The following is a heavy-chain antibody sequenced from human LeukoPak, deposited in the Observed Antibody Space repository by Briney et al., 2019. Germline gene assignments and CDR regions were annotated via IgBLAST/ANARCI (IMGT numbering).Heavy chain of an antibody. J-gene: IGHJ4*02. CDR2: IIPIFGTA. V-gene: IGHV1-69*01. Sequence: SVKVSCKASGGTFSSYAISWVRQAPGQGLEWMGGIIPIFGTANYTQKFQGRVTITADESTSTAYMELSSLRSEDTAVYYCARDFGYSSSTYFDYWGQGTLVTVSS. CDR3: ARDFGYSSSTYFDY. D-gene: IGHD6-6*01. CDR1: GGTFSSYA.